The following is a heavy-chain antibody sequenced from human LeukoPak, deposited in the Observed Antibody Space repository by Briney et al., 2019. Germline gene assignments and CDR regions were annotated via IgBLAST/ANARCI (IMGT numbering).Heavy chain of an antibody. V-gene: IGHV3-30*04. D-gene: IGHD5-24*01. J-gene: IGHJ4*02. CDR1: GFTFSSYA. CDR3: ARDRMAAY. Sequence: GRSLRLSCAASGFTFSSYAMHWVPQAPGKGLEWVAVISYDGSNKYYADSVKGRFTISRDNSKNTLYLQMNSLRAEDTAVYYCARDRMAAYWGQGTLVTVSS. CDR2: ISYDGSNK.